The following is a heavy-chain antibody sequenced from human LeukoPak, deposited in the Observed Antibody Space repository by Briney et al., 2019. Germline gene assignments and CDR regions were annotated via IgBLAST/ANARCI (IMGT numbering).Heavy chain of an antibody. V-gene: IGHV4-59*08. Sequence: SETLSLTCTVSGGSISSYYWSWIRQPPGKGLEWIGYIYYSGSTNYNPSLKSRVTISVDTSKNQFSLKLSSLTAADTAVYYCARLRRSRLAEFDYWGQGTLVTVSS. J-gene: IGHJ4*02. CDR2: IYYSGST. CDR3: ARLRRSRLAEFDY. D-gene: IGHD3-3*02. CDR1: GGSISSYY.